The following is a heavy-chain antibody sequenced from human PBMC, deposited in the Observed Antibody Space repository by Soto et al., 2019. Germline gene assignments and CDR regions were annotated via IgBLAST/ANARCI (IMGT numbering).Heavy chain of an antibody. D-gene: IGHD5-12*01. V-gene: IGHV4-59*01. Sequence: QVQLQESGPGLVKPSETLSLTCTVSGGSISSYYWSWIRQPPGKGLEWIGYIYYSGSTNYNPSLKSRVTISGDTSKNQFSLKLSSVTAADTAVYYCARTPGYDRNYYGMDVWGQGTTVTVSS. CDR1: GGSISSYY. CDR2: IYYSGST. J-gene: IGHJ6*02. CDR3: ARTPGYDRNYYGMDV.